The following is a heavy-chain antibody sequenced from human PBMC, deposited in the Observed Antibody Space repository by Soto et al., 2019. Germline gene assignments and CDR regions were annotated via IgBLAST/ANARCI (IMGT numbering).Heavy chain of an antibody. V-gene: IGHV3-9*01. CDR2: ISWDSGRI. CDR1: GFTFDDYA. Sequence: EMPLVESGGGLVQPGRSLRLSCAASGFTFDDYAMYWVRQGPGKGLEWVSGISWDSGRIGYADSVKGRFTISRDNAKNSLYLQMNSLRPEDTALYYCAKARLWGGDGYNSYYYNAMDVWGQGTTVTVSS. CDR3: AKARLWGGDGYNSYYYNAMDV. J-gene: IGHJ6*02. D-gene: IGHD3-16*01.